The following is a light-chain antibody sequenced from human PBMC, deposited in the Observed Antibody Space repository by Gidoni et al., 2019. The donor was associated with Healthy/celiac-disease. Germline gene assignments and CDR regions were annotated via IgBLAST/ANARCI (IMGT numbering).Light chain of an antibody. CDR2: EDN. J-gene: IGLJ3*02. V-gene: IGLV6-57*02. CDR3: QSYDSSSWV. CDR1: SGRIASNY. Sequence: NFMLTQPHSVSESPGKTVTIPCTGSSGRIASNYVQWYQQRPGSAPTTVIYEDNQRPSGVPDRFSGSIDSSSNSASLTISGLKTEDEADYYCQSYDSSSWVFGGGTKLTVL.